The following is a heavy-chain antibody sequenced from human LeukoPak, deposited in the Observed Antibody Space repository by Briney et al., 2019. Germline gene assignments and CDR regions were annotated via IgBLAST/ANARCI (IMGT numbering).Heavy chain of an antibody. CDR3: AREEGSSWSAFDY. CDR1: GGSIYSSY. V-gene: IGHV4-59*01. Sequence: SETLSLTCNVSGGSIYSSYWTWIRQPPGKGLEWIGYVYYTGSTSYNPSLKSRVLISLDTSKDQFSLILASVTAADTAVYYCAREEGSSWSAFDYWGQGNLVTVSS. D-gene: IGHD6-13*01. CDR2: VYYTGST. J-gene: IGHJ4*02.